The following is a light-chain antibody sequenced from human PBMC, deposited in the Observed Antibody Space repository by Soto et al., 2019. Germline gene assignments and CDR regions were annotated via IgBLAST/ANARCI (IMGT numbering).Light chain of an antibody. CDR1: QDISSY. CDR2: AAS. J-gene: IGKJ5*01. V-gene: IGKV1-8*01. CDR3: QQYSNFPIT. Sequence: ALRMTQSPSSFSASTGDRVTITCRASQDISSYLAWYQQKPGKAPKLLIYAASTLQSGVPSRFSGSGSGTDFTLTINCLQSEDFATYYCQQYSNFPITFGQGTRLEIK.